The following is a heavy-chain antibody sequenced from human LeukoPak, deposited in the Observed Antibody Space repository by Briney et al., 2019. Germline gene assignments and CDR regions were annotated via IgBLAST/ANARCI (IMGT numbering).Heavy chain of an antibody. CDR2: INWNGGST. V-gene: IGHV3-20*04. J-gene: IGHJ5*02. Sequence: AGGSLRLSCAASGFIFYDYGMSWVRQAPGKGLEWVSGINWNGGSTGYADSVKGRFMISRDNAKNSLYLQMNSLRAEDTALYYCARRIVGATNWFDPWGQGTLVTVSS. D-gene: IGHD1-26*01. CDR3: ARRIVGATNWFDP. CDR1: GFIFYDYG.